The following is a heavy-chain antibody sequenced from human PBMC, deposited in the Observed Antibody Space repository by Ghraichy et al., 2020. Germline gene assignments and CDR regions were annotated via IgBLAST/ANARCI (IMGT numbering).Heavy chain of an antibody. Sequence: SETLSLTCTVSGDSLSSGSYYWTWIRQRPGKGLEWIGYIHYSGTTYYNPSLRSRLSISLASSENQFSLRLNSVTAADTAVYYCARERSNIWYHFDSWGRGTQVTVSS. D-gene: IGHD2/OR15-2a*01. J-gene: IGHJ4*02. CDR2: IHYSGTT. CDR3: ARERSNIWYHFDS. V-gene: IGHV4-31*03. CDR1: GDSLSSGSYY.